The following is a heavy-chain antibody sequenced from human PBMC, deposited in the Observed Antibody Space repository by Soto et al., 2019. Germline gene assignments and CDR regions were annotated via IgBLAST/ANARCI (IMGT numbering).Heavy chain of an antibody. CDR2: INHSGST. D-gene: IGHD2-2*01. Sequence: PSETLSLTCAVYGGSFSGYYWSWIRQPPGKGLEWIGEINHSGSTNYNPSLKSRVTISVDTSKNQFPLKLSSVTAADTAVYYCARGYCSSTSCHRGNYYGMDVWGQGTTVTVSS. J-gene: IGHJ6*02. CDR3: ARGYCSSTSCHRGNYYGMDV. CDR1: GGSFSGYY. V-gene: IGHV4-34*01.